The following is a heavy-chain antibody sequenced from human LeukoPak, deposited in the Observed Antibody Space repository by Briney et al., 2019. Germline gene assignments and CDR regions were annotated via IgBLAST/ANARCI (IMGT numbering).Heavy chain of an antibody. D-gene: IGHD4-17*01. Sequence: SETLSLTCGVSGTSFSSYYWSWIRQTPGKGLEWIGEVNHSGYTNMNPFLKSRVTISVDTSKNQFSLRMSTVTAADTAVYFCARMTTGHDYWGQGTLVTVSS. CDR2: VNHSGYT. CDR3: ARMTTGHDY. J-gene: IGHJ4*02. CDR1: GTSFSSYY. V-gene: IGHV4-34*01.